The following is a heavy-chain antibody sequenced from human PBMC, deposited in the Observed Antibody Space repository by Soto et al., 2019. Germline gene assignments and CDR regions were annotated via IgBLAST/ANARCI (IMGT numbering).Heavy chain of an antibody. J-gene: IGHJ6*02. V-gene: IGHV3-48*02. D-gene: IGHD3-3*01. Sequence: EVQLVESGGGLVQPGGSLRLSCAASGFTFSSYSMNWVRQAPGKGLEWVSYISSSSSTIYYADSVKGRVTISRDNVKNSLYLQMNSLRDEDTAVYYCARGEPHYDFWSDPGNYYYGMDVWGQGSTVTVSS. CDR1: GFTFSSYS. CDR3: ARGEPHYDFWSDPGNYYYGMDV. CDR2: ISSSSSTI.